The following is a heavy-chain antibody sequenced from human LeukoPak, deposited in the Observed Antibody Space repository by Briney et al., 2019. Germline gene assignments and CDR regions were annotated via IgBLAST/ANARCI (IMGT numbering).Heavy chain of an antibody. J-gene: IGHJ4*02. CDR3: ARVLHKRNYDSSDYYGS. Sequence: GGSLRLSCAASGFTFSSYAIHWVRQAPGKGLEWVAFIQYDGSDKYYADSVKGRFTISRDNAKNSLYLQLNSLRAEDTAVYYCARVLHKRNYDSSDYYGSWGQGTLVTVSS. D-gene: IGHD3-22*01. CDR1: GFTFSSYA. CDR2: IQYDGSDK. V-gene: IGHV3-30*02.